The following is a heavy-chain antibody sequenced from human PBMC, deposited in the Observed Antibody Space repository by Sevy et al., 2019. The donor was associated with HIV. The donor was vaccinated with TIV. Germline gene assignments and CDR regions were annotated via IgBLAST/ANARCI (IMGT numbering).Heavy chain of an antibody. D-gene: IGHD1-26*01. CDR2: ISSSSSYI. CDR1: GFSFSSYS. V-gene: IGHV3-21*01. CDR3: ARWDADRRWYFDY. Sequence: GGSLRLSCAASGFSFSSYSMNWVRQAPGKGLEWASSISSSSSYIYYTDSVKGRFTISRDNPKNSLYLQMNSLRAEDTAVYYCARWDADRRWYFDYWGQGTLVTVSS. J-gene: IGHJ4*02.